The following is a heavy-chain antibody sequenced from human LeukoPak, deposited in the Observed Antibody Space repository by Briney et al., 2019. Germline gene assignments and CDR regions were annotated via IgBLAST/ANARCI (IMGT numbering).Heavy chain of an antibody. CDR3: ARGSAWYFVY. D-gene: IGHD6-19*01. V-gene: IGHV4-61*01. CDR1: GDSVSSGSSY. Sequence: SETLSLTCTVSGDSVSSGSSYWNWIRQPPGEGLQWLGYIYHSGSTNYNPSLKSRVTISVDTSKNQFSLKLSSVTTADTAVYYCARGSAWYFVYWGQGTLVTVSS. CDR2: IYHSGST. J-gene: IGHJ4*02.